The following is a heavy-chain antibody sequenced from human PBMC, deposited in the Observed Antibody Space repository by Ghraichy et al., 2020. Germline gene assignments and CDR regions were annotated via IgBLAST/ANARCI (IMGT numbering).Heavy chain of an antibody. J-gene: IGHJ4*02. V-gene: IGHV1-69*13. CDR2: IIPIFGTA. D-gene: IGHD2-2*01. Sequence: SVKVSCKASGGTFSSYAISWVRQAPGQGLEWMGGIIPIFGTANYAQKFQGRVTITADESTSTAYMELSSLRSEDTAVYYCARDLFGREWGDIVVVPAAPQWGQGTLVTVSS. CDR1: GGTFSSYA. CDR3: ARDLFGREWGDIVVVPAAPQ.